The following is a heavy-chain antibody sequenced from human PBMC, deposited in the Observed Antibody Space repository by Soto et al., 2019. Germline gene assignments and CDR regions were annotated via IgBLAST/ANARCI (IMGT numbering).Heavy chain of an antibody. CDR3: AKDSTRDGGTYSSS. V-gene: IGHV3-23*01. D-gene: IGHD6-6*01. CDR2: ISGSGGST. Sequence: APGKGLEWVSAISGSGGSTYYADSVKGRFTISRDNSKNTLYLQMNSLRAEDTAVYYCAKDSTRDGGTYSSSWGQGTLVTVSS. J-gene: IGHJ4*02.